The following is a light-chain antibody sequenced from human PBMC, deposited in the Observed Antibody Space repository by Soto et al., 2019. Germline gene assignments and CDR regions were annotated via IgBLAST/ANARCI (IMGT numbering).Light chain of an antibody. Sequence: EIVLTQSRGTLSLSPGERATLSCRASQSVGNNYLAWYQQKPGQPPRFLMYDASTRATGISDRFSGSGSGTDFTLTITRLEPEDFAVYYCQQYGSTPLTFGGGTKVEIK. CDR1: QSVGNNY. CDR3: QQYGSTPLT. V-gene: IGKV3-20*01. CDR2: DAS. J-gene: IGKJ4*01.